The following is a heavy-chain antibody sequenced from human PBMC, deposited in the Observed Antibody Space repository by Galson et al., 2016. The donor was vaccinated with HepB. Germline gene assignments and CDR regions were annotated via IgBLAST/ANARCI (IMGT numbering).Heavy chain of an antibody. D-gene: IGHD3-10*02. Sequence: SLRLSCAASGFTFSPYSMNWVRQAPGKGLEWVSYISSGSATTSYADSVTGRFTISRDNAKNSLYLQMNSLRDEDTAVYYCARDISYVRGSSWYFDLWGRGTLVTVSS. J-gene: IGHJ2*01. V-gene: IGHV3-48*02. CDR3: ARDISYVRGSSWYFDL. CDR1: GFTFSPYS. CDR2: ISSGSATT.